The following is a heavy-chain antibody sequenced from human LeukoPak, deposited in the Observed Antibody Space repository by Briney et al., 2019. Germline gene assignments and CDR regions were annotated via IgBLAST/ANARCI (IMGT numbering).Heavy chain of an antibody. CDR2: INQDGSKE. CDR3: VRDGGVSGYDLLDY. J-gene: IGHJ4*02. V-gene: IGHV3-7*01. D-gene: IGHD5-12*01. Sequence: GGSLRLSCAASGFTFSNYWMTWVRLAPGKGLEWVAHINQDGSKEYYMDSVKARFTISRDNAKNSLSLQMNSLRAEDTAVYYCVRDGGVSGYDLLDYWGQGTLVTVSS. CDR1: GFTFSNYW.